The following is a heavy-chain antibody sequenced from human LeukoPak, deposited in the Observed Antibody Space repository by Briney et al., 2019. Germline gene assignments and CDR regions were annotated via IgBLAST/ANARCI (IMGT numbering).Heavy chain of an antibody. CDR2: IGGSGGST. V-gene: IGHV3-23*01. J-gene: IGHJ4*02. D-gene: IGHD4-17*01. Sequence: GSLRLSCAASGFTFSSYAMSWVRQAPGKGLEWVSAIGGSGGSTYYADFVKGRFTISRDNSKNTLYLQVNSLRAEDTAVYYCAKDHYGDYYFDYWGQGTLVTVSS. CDR1: GFTFSSYA. CDR3: AKDHYGDYYFDY.